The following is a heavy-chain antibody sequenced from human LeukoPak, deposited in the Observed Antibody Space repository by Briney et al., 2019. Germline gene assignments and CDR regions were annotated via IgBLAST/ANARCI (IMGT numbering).Heavy chain of an antibody. J-gene: IGHJ6*03. CDR3: ARDARSIAVAGFSYYYYYMDV. V-gene: IGHV3-23*01. D-gene: IGHD6-19*01. CDR1: GFTFSSYA. CDR2: ISGSGGST. Sequence: GGSLRLSCAASGFTFSSYAMSWVRQAPGKGLEWVSAISGSGGSTYYADSVKGRFTISRDNAKNSLYLQMNSLRAEDTALYYCARDARSIAVAGFSYYYYYMDVWGKGTTVTVSS.